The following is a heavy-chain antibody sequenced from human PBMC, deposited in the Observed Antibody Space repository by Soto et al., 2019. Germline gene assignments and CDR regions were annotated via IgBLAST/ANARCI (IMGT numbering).Heavy chain of an antibody. J-gene: IGHJ4*02. V-gene: IGHV1-46*01. CDR3: ARESAGRDDFDRSGDFDY. CDR2: INPIVGST. D-gene: IGHD3-22*01. Sequence: QVQLVQSGAEVKKPGASVKVSCKASGYFFARFSMHWVRQAPGQGLEWMGLINPIVGSTSYAQQFQGRVTMTRDTSTSTVYMELRRLRSEDTAVYFCARESAGRDDFDRSGDFDYWVQGALVTVSS. CDR1: GYFFARFS.